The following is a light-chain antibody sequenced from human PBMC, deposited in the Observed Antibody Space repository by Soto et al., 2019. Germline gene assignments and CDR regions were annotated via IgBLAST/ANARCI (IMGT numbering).Light chain of an antibody. Sequence: QSVLTQPPAVSGAPVQSVAISCTGSNSNIGAGYDVHWYQQLPGTAPKLLIYGNSNRPSGVPDRFSGSKSGTSASLTITGLQAEDEADYYCQSYADSLSAYVFGTGTKAPS. CDR3: QSYADSLSAYV. V-gene: IGLV1-40*01. CDR1: NSNIGAGYD. J-gene: IGLJ1*01. CDR2: GNS.